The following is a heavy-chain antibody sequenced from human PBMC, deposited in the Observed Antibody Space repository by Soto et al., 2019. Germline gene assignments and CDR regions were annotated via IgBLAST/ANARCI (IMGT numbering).Heavy chain of an antibody. J-gene: IGHJ4*02. D-gene: IGHD2-8*02. V-gene: IGHV3-30*18. Sequence: PGGSLRLSCSASGFIYSSCAMHWVRQVPGKGLEWLAVVSHDGTLYPYAGSVRGRFTISRDNSRKMLYLQMNSLRPDDTAVYYCVKDRSDTWSFDNWGQGT. CDR1: GFIYSSCA. CDR2: VSHDGTLY. CDR3: VKDRSDTWSFDN.